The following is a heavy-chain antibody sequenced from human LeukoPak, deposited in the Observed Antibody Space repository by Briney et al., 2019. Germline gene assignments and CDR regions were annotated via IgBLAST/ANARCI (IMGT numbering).Heavy chain of an antibody. V-gene: IGHV4-34*01. Sequence: SETLSHTCAVYGGSFSGYYWSWIRQPPGKGLEWIGEINHRGSTNYNPSLKSRVTISVDTSKTQFSLKLSSVTAADTAVYYCARGRRIDYWGQGTLVTVSS. J-gene: IGHJ4*02. CDR2: INHRGST. CDR1: GGSFSGYY. CDR3: ARGRRIDY.